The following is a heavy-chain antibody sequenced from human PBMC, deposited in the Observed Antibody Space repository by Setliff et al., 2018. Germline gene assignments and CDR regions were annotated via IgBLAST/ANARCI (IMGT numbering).Heavy chain of an antibody. J-gene: IGHJ3*01. D-gene: IGHD2-8*01. V-gene: IGHV1-18*01. CDR2: ISAYTGKT. CDR3: VRDLTNPNSFDL. Sequence: ASVKVSCKAVGYTFLSYGLSWVRQAPGQGLEWMGWISAYTGKTDYAQNFQGRVTMTTDTSTNTAYLELRSLRYDDTAVYYCVRDLTNPNSFDLWGEGTTVTVSS. CDR1: GYTFLSYG.